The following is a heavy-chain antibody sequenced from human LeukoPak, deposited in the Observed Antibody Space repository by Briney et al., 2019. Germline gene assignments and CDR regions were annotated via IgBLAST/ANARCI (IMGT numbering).Heavy chain of an antibody. Sequence: SQTLSLTCAISGDIVSSNSAAWNWIRQSPSRGLEWLGRTYYRSKWYNDYAVSVKSRITINPDTSKNQFSLPLNSVTAADTAIYYCARGGASSIPFDPWGQGTLVTVSS. CDR3: ARGGASSIPFDP. D-gene: IGHD2-2*01. CDR2: TYYRSKWYN. CDR1: GDIVSSNSAA. J-gene: IGHJ5*02. V-gene: IGHV6-1*01.